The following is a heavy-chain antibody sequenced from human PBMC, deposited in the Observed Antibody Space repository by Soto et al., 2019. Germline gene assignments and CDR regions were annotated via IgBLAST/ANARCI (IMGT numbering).Heavy chain of an antibody. CDR3: ARTAAAGKYYYGMDV. D-gene: IGHD6-13*01. V-gene: IGHV5-51*01. J-gene: IGHJ6*02. CDR2: IYPGDSDT. Sequence: PGESLKISCKGSGYSLTSYWIGWVRQMPGKGLELMGIIYPGDSDTRYSPSFQGQVTISADKSISTAYLQWSSLKASDTAMYYCARTAAAGKYYYGMDVWGQGTTVTVSS. CDR1: GYSLTSYW.